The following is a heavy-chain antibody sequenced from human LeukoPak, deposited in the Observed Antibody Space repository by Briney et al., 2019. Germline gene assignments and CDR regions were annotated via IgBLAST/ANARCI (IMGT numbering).Heavy chain of an antibody. J-gene: IGHJ6*02. CDR2: ISGSGDRA. Sequence: GGSLRLSCAASGFTFSSNAMTWVRQAPGKGLEWVSVISGSGDRAYYAGSVKGRFTISRDNSKNTLYLQMNSLRAEDTVAYYCAKDYPYDSGSYYPWFEGMDVWGQGTTVTVSS. D-gene: IGHD3-10*01. CDR3: AKDYPYDSGSYYPWFEGMDV. V-gene: IGHV3-23*01. CDR1: GFTFSSNA.